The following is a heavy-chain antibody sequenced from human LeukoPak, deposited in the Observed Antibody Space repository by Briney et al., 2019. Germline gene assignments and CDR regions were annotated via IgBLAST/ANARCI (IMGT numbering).Heavy chain of an antibody. Sequence: GGSLRLSCAASGFTFSTYSMNWVRQAPGKGLEWVSYISSSISTMYYADSVEGRFTISRDNAKNSLYLQMNSLRAEDTAVYYCSAYYTMTDYWGQGTLVTVSS. J-gene: IGHJ4*02. CDR2: ISSSISTM. CDR3: SAYYTMTDY. D-gene: IGHD3-22*01. V-gene: IGHV3-48*04. CDR1: GFTFSTYS.